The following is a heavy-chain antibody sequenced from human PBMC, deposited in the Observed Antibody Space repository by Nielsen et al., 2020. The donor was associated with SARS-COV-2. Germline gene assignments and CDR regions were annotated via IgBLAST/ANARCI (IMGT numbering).Heavy chain of an antibody. D-gene: IGHD3-22*01. CDR1: GYTFTNYG. Sequence: ASVKVSCKASGYTFTNYGISWVRQAPGQGLEWMGWITTYNVKTNYAQKLQGRVTMTTDTSTNTAYMELRSLRSDDTAVYYCAREGGLVMVNAIDHWGRGTLVTVSS. CDR2: ITTYNVKT. CDR3: AREGGLVMVNAIDH. V-gene: IGHV1-18*01. J-gene: IGHJ4*02.